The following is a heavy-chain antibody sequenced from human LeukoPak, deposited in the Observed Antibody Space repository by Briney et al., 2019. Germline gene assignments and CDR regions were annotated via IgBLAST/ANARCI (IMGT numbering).Heavy chain of an antibody. CDR1: GGSISSYY. CDR3: ATVGRGGVVSAATAYFDY. V-gene: IGHV4-59*07. D-gene: IGHD2-2*01. CDR2: IYYSGST. Sequence: ADTLSLTRTVSGGSISSYYWSWIRQPPGKGLEWIWYIYYSGSTNYNPSLKGRVTISVEPYKNQISLKMSSVTAADPAMYYCATVGRGGVVSAATAYFDYWGQGSLVTVSS. J-gene: IGHJ4*02.